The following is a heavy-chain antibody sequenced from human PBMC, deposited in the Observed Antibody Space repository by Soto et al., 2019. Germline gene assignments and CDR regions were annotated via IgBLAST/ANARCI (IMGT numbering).Heavy chain of an antibody. V-gene: IGHV3-23*01. CDR3: AKEVKWLAYFDY. CDR1: GFTFSSYA. J-gene: IGHJ4*02. CDR2: ISGSGGST. Sequence: GESLKISCAASGFTFSSYAMSWVRQAPGKGLEWVSAISGSGGSTYYADSVKGRFTISRDNSKNTLYLQMNSLRAEDTAVYYCAKEVKWLAYFDYWGQGTLVTVSS. D-gene: IGHD6-19*01.